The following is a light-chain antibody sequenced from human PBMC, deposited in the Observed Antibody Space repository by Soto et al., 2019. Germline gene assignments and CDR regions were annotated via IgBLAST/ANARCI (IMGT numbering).Light chain of an antibody. J-gene: IGKJ1*01. V-gene: IGKV3-15*01. CDR2: EAS. Sequence: EIVLTQSPATLSLSPGERATLSCRASQSVISSLAWYQQKPGQAPRLLIYEASTRATGVPARFSGSGSGTEFALTISSLQSEDFAVYYCQQHNVWPATFGQGTKVDIK. CDR1: QSVISS. CDR3: QQHNVWPAT.